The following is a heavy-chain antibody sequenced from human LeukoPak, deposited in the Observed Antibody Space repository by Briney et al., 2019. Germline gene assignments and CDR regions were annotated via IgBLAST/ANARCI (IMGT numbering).Heavy chain of an antibody. V-gene: IGHV3-30*18. Sequence: PGRSLRLSCAASGFTFNTYGMHWVRQAPGKGLEWVAVISYDGRNKFDADSVKGRFTISRDNSENTLYLQMNSLIPEDTAVYYCAKGSAYGDYYYYGMDVWGQGTTVTVSS. D-gene: IGHD4-17*01. CDR1: GFTFNTYG. CDR3: AKGSAYGDYYYYGMDV. J-gene: IGHJ6*02. CDR2: ISYDGRNK.